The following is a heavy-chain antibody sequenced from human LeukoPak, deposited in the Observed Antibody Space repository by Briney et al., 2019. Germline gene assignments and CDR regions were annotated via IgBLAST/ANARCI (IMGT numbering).Heavy chain of an antibody. J-gene: IGHJ4*02. CDR3: AREDYYGSGSYYKP. Sequence: ASVKVSCKVSGYIFTELSMHWVRQAPGEGLEWMGGFDPEDGTTIYAQKFQGRVTMTRDTSTSTVYMELSSLRSEDTAVYYCAREDYYGSGSYYKPWGQGTLVTVSS. CDR1: GYIFTELS. CDR2: FDPEDGTT. V-gene: IGHV1-24*01. D-gene: IGHD3-10*01.